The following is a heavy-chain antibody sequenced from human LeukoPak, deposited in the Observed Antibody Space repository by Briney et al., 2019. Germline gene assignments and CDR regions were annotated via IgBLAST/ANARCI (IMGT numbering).Heavy chain of an antibody. CDR2: INHSGST. Sequence: PSETLSLTCAVYGGSFSGYYWSWIRQPPGRGPEWIGEINHSGSTNYNPSLKSRVTISVDTSKNQFSLKLSSVTAADTAVYYCARAELKYSYGLYWGQGTLVTVSS. V-gene: IGHV4-34*01. D-gene: IGHD5-18*01. J-gene: IGHJ4*02. CDR1: GGSFSGYY. CDR3: ARAELKYSYGLY.